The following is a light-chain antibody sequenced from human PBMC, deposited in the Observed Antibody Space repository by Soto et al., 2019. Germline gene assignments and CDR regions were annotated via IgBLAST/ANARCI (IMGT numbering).Light chain of an antibody. J-gene: IGLJ2*01. Sequence: NFMLTQPHSVSESPGKTVTISCTGSSGSIASGYVQWYQQRPGSAPTTLIYEDNRRPAGVPDRFSGSIDSSSNSASLTISGLRPEDEADDYCQSSDGNNMVFGGGTKLTVL. CDR1: SGSIASGY. V-gene: IGLV6-57*02. CDR3: QSSDGNNMV. CDR2: EDN.